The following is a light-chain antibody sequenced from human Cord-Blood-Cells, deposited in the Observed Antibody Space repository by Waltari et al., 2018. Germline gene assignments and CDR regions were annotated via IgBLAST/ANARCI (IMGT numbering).Light chain of an antibody. CDR3: QSADSSGTYWV. CDR1: ALPKQY. Sequence: SYELTQPPSVSVSPGQTARITCPGDALPKQYAYWYQQKPCQAPVLVIYKDSERPSGIPERFSGSSSGTTVTLTISGVQAEDEADYYCQSADSSGTYWVFGGGTKLTVL. J-gene: IGLJ3*02. V-gene: IGLV3-25*03. CDR2: KDS.